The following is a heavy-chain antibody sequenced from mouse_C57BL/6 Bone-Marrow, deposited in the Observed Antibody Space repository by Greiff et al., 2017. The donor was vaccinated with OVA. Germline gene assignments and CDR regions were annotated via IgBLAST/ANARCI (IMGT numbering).Heavy chain of an antibody. D-gene: IGHD1-1*01. J-gene: IGHJ2*01. CDR2: IWRGGST. CDR3: AKSYGSFYLDY. V-gene: IGHV2-5*01. CDR1: GFSLTSYG. Sequence: VKLVESGPGLVQPSQSLSITCTVSGFSLTSYGVHWVRQSPGKGLEWLGVIWRGGSTDYNAAFMSRLSITKDNSKSQVFFKMNSLQADDTAIDYCAKSYGSFYLDYWGQGTTLTVSS.